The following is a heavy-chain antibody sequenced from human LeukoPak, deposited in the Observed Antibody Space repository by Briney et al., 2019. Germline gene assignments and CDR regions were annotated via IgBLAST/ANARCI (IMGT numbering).Heavy chain of an antibody. CDR2: ISYDGSNK. J-gene: IGHJ4*02. D-gene: IGHD3-22*01. CDR1: GFTFSSYA. CDR3: ARRRYYYDSSGPD. Sequence: PGGSLRLSCAASGFTFSSYAMHWVRQAPGKGLEWVAVISYDGSNKYYADSVKGRFTISRDNSKNTLYLQMNSLRAEDTAVYYCARRRYYYDSSGPDWGQGTLVTVSS. V-gene: IGHV3-30*14.